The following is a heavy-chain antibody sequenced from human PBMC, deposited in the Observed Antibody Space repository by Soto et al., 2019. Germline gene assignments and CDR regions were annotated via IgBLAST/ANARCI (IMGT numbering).Heavy chain of an antibody. V-gene: IGHV1-46*01. CDR2: INPSGGTT. CDR1: GYTFTNYH. D-gene: IGHD2-15*01. CDR3: ARDSSIVVDGGSCQDY. J-gene: IGHJ4*02. Sequence: QVQLVQSGAEVKRPGASVKVSCKASGYTFTNYHMHWVRQAPGQGFEWMGVINPSGGTTTYAQKCQGRVTMTSDTSTSTVYMELSSLRSDDTAVYYCARDSSIVVDGGSCQDYWGQGTQVTVSS.